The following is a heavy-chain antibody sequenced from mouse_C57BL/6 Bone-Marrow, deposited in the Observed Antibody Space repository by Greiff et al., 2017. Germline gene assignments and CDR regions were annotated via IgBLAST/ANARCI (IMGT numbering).Heavy chain of an antibody. CDR1: GYTFTDYY. D-gene: IGHD1-1*01. CDR3: ANLITTGVDY. CDR2: INPNNGGT. J-gene: IGHJ2*01. Sequence: EVQLQQSGPELVKPGASVKISCKASGYTFTDYYMNWVKQSHGKSLEWIGDINPNNGGTSYNQKFKGKATLTVDKSSSTAYMELRSLTSEDSAVYYCANLITTGVDYWGQGTTLTVSS. V-gene: IGHV1-26*01.